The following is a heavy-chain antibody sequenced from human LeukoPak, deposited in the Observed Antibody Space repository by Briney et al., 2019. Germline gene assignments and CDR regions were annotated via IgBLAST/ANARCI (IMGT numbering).Heavy chain of an antibody. Sequence: SKTLSLTCTVSGGSISSGSYYWSWIRQPAGKGLEWIGRIYTSGSTNYNPSLKSRVTISVDTSKNQFSLKLSSVTAADTAVYYCARGYCTGTSCYKGYWGQGTLVTVSS. CDR2: IYTSGST. J-gene: IGHJ4*02. CDR3: ARGYCTGTSCYKGY. V-gene: IGHV4-61*02. CDR1: GGSISSGSYY. D-gene: IGHD2-2*02.